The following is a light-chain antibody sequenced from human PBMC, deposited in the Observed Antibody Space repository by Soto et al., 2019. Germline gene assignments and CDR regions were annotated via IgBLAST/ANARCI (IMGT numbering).Light chain of an antibody. J-gene: IGLJ1*01. V-gene: IGLV2-14*01. CDR3: SSYAFHSTFV. CDR1: SSDVGRYNS. Sequence: QSVLAQPASVSGSPGQSITISCTGTSSDVGRYNSVSWYQQHPGKAPKLMIYEVRNRPAVVSNCFSGSKSGNTASLTISGLQAEDEADYYCSSYAFHSTFVFGAGTKLTVL. CDR2: EVR.